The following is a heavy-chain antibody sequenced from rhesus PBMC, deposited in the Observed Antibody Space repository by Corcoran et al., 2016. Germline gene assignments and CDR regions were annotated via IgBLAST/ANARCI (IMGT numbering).Heavy chain of an antibody. Sequence: QLQLQESGPVLVKPSETLSVTCSVSGGSFGSSHWSWIRTAPGKGLEWMGYIYGGGRTTNYNPSLKSRVTLSVDTSKNQFSLKLNSVTAADTAVYYCARIGNYNFDFWGQGLLVTVSS. V-gene: IGHV4-169*01. J-gene: IGHJ4*01. CDR1: GGSFGSSH. CDR3: ARIGNYNFDF. CDR2: IYGGGRTT. D-gene: IGHD1-44*01.